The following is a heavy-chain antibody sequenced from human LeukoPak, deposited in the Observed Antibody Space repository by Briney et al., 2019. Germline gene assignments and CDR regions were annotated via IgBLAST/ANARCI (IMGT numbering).Heavy chain of an antibody. CDR1: VGSINNDY. V-gene: IGHV4-59*01. D-gene: IGHD3-16*01. CDR3: ARSKMLLREGFDY. CDR2: IKYNGYT. Sequence: SETLSLTCTVSVGSINNDYWSWIRQPPGKGLEWLGYIKYNGYTNSNPSLMSRVTMSIDASKKQFSLKLCSGTAADTAVYYCARSKMLLREGFDYRGQGTPVTVSS. J-gene: IGHJ4*02.